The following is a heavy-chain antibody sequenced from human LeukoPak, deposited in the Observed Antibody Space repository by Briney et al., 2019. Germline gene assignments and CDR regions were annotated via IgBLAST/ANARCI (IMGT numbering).Heavy chain of an antibody. Sequence: GRSLRLSCAASGFTFSSYAMHWVRQAPGKGLEWVAVISYDGSNKYYADSVKGRFTISRDNSKNTLYLQMNSLRAEDTAVYYCARDQVRYCSSTSCLDYYGMDVWGEGTTVTVSS. V-gene: IGHV3-30*04. CDR2: ISYDGSNK. CDR3: ARDQVRYCSSTSCLDYYGMDV. J-gene: IGHJ6*04. CDR1: GFTFSSYA. D-gene: IGHD2-2*01.